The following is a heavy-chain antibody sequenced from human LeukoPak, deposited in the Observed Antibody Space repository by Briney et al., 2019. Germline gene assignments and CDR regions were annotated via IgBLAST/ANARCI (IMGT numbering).Heavy chain of an antibody. D-gene: IGHD3-10*01. CDR1: GFTFSSYS. CDR3: ARPRGVRGAHQVDY. CDR2: ISSSSSYI. V-gene: IGHV3-21*01. Sequence: PGGSLRLSCAASGFTFSSYSMNWVRQAPGKGLEWVSSISSSSSYIYYADSVKGRFTISRDNAKNSLYLQMNSLRAEDTAVYYCARPRGVRGAHQVDYWGQGTLVTVSS. J-gene: IGHJ4*02.